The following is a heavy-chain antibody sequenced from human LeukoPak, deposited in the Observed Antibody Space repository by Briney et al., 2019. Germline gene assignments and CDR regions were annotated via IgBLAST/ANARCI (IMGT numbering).Heavy chain of an antibody. V-gene: IGHV3-23*01. Sequence: QSGRSLSLLCAASGYTFSSYGMSWVRQAPGKGLEWVSPISGSGGSIYYADSVKGRFTISRDNAKNSLYLQMNSLRAEDTAVYYCARFIAAAGPGAFDIWGQGTMVTVYS. J-gene: IGHJ3*02. D-gene: IGHD6-13*01. CDR1: GYTFSSYG. CDR2: ISGSGGSI. CDR3: ARFIAAAGPGAFDI.